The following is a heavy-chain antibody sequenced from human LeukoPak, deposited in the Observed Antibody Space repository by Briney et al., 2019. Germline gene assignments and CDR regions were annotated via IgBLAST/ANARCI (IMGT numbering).Heavy chain of an antibody. CDR3: ARGGRAAAGSLGY. V-gene: IGHV3-21*01. Sequence: GGSLRLSCAASGFTFSSYSMNWVRQAPGKGLEWVSSISSSSSYIYYADSVKGRFTIPRDNAKNSLYLQMNSLRAEDTAVYYCARGGRAAAGSLGYWGQGTLVTVSS. CDR1: GFTFSSYS. D-gene: IGHD6-13*01. CDR2: ISSSSSYI. J-gene: IGHJ4*02.